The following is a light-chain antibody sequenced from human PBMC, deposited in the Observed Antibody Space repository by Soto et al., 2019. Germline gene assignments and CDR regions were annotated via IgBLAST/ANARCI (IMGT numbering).Light chain of an antibody. CDR1: QSLSSTY. V-gene: IGKV3-20*01. CDR2: DAS. Sequence: IVLTQSPGTLSLSPWERATLSCRASQSLSSTYLAWYQQKPGQAPRLLIYDASSRATGIPDRFSGSGSGTDFTLTISRLEPEDFAVYFCQQYASSQTFGQGTKVDIK. J-gene: IGKJ1*01. CDR3: QQYASSQT.